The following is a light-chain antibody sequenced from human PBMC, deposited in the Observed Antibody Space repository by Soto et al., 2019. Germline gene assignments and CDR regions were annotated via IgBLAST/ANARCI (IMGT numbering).Light chain of an antibody. J-gene: IGLJ1*01. CDR3: SSYTITSTYV. V-gene: IGLV2-14*01. CDR1: ISDVGGYNY. Sequence: QSALPQPASVSWSPGQSITISCTGTISDVGGYNYVSWYQQHPGKAPKLMIYEVSDRPSGVSNRFSGSKSGNPASLTISGIQAEDEADYYCSSYTITSTYVFGTGTKVTAL. CDR2: EVS.